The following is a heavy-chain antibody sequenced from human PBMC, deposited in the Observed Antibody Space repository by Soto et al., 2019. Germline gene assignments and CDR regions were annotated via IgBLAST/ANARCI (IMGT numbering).Heavy chain of an antibody. CDR3: AREGKEDILTGYYH. D-gene: IGHD3-9*01. V-gene: IGHV1-3*01. Sequence: QVQLVQSGAEVKKPGASVKVSCKASGYTFTSYAMHWVRQAPGQKLEWMGWVNAGNGNTKYSQKFQGRVTITRDTSARTAYMELSRMRSEDTVVYYCAREGKEDILTGYYHWGQGTLVTVSS. CDR2: VNAGNGNT. CDR1: GYTFTSYA. J-gene: IGHJ5*02.